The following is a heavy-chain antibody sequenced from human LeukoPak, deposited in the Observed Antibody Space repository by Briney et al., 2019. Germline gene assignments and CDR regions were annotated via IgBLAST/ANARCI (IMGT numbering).Heavy chain of an antibody. CDR1: GFSFSTYG. D-gene: IGHD3-10*01. Sequence: GGSLRLSCVASGFSFSTYGMHWVRQAPGKGLEWVSAISGSGGSTYYADSVKGRFTISRDNSKNTLYLQMNSLRAEDTAVYYCAKDRYYGSPPMDYWGQGTLVTVSS. J-gene: IGHJ4*02. CDR3: AKDRYYGSPPMDY. CDR2: ISGSGGST. V-gene: IGHV3-23*01.